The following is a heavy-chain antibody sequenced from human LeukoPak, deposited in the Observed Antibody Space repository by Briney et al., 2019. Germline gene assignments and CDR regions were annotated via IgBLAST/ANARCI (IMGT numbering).Heavy chain of an antibody. D-gene: IGHD3-10*01. CDR1: GFTFSSYE. CDR2: TSSSGSTI. V-gene: IGHV3-48*03. Sequence: PGGSLRLSCAASGFTFSSYEMNWVRQAPGKGLEWVSYTSSSGSTIYYADSVKGRFTISRDNAKNSLYLQMNSLRAEDTAVYYCARDSEKYYGSGKRLDYWGQGTLVTVCS. CDR3: ARDSEKYYGSGKRLDY. J-gene: IGHJ4*02.